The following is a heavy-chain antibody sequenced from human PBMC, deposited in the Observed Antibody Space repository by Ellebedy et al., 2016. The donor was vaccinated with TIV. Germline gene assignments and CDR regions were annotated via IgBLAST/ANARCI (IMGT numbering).Heavy chain of an antibody. CDR2: TYYRSKWYN. J-gene: IGHJ6*02. CDR3: ARVVVAATGGYYYYGMDV. Sequence: SQTLSLTCAISGNSVSSNSAAWNWIRQSPSRGLEWLGRTYYRSKWYNDYAVSVKSRITINPDTSKNQFSLQLNSVTPEDTDVYYCARVVVAATGGYYYYGMDVWGQGTTVTVSS. D-gene: IGHD2-15*01. V-gene: IGHV6-1*01. CDR1: GNSVSSNSAA.